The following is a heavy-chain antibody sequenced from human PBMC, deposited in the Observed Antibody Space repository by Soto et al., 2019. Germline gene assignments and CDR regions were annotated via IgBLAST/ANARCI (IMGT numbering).Heavy chain of an antibody. CDR1: GGTFSSYA. Sequence: QVQLVQSGAEVKKPGSSVKVSCKASGGTFSSYAISWVRQAPGQGLEWMGGFIPIFGTANYAQKFQGRVTITADESTSTAYMELSSLRSEDTAVYYCARSAIVVVTAIPGNAFDIWGQGTMVTVSS. CDR2: FIPIFGTA. V-gene: IGHV1-69*01. D-gene: IGHD2-21*02. CDR3: ARSAIVVVTAIPGNAFDI. J-gene: IGHJ3*02.